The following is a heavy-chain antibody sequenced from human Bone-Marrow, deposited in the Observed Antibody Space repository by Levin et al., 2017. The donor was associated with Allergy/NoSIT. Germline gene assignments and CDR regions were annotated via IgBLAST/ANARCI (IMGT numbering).Heavy chain of an antibody. CDR3: AKDTIFELGNRREGVFDV. V-gene: IGHV3-9*01. CDR1: GFTFDDYA. J-gene: IGHJ3*01. Sequence: GGSLRLSCVGSGFTFDDYAMHWVRQAPGKGLEWVAGISWNSGSIGYADSVKGRFTISRDNAKNSLYLQMNSLRPEDTAFYYCAKDTIFELGNRREGVFDVWGHGTMVIVSS. D-gene: IGHD3-3*01. CDR2: ISWNSGSI.